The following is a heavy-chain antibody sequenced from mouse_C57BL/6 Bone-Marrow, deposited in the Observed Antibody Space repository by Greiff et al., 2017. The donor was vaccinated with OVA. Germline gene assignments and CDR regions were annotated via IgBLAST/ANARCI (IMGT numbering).Heavy chain of an antibody. CDR1: GYTFTDYY. D-gene: IGHD2-3*01. J-gene: IGHJ2*01. CDR2: INPNNGGT. Sequence: EVQLQQSGPELVKPGASVKISCKASGYTFTDYYMNWVKQSHGKSLEWIGDINPNNGGTSYNQKFKGKATLTVDKSSSTAYMELRSLTSEDSAFYYCARDDGYLYYFDYWGQGTTLTVSS. V-gene: IGHV1-26*01. CDR3: ARDDGYLYYFDY.